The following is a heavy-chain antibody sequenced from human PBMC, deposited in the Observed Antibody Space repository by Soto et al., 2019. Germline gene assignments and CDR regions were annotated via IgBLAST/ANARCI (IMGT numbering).Heavy chain of an antibody. CDR2: ISSSSSYI. J-gene: IGHJ6*03. V-gene: IGHV3-21*01. CDR1: GFTFSSYS. CDR3: ARPGHYYYYYMDV. Sequence: EVQLVESGGGLVKPGGSLRLSCAASGFTFSSYSMNWVRQAPGKGLEWVSSISSSSSYIYYADSVKGRFTISRDNAKNSLYRQMNSLRAEDTAVYYCARPGHYYYYYMDVWGKGNTVTVSS.